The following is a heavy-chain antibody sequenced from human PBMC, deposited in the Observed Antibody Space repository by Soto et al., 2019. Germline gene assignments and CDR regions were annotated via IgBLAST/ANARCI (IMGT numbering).Heavy chain of an antibody. CDR1: GYTFTSYG. J-gene: IGHJ4*02. D-gene: IGHD2-15*01. CDR3: AGVGNPKYCSGGSCYVY. CDR2: ISAYNGNT. V-gene: IGHV1-18*01. Sequence: GASVKVSCKASGYTFTSYGISWVRQAPGQGLEWMGWISAYNGNTNYAQKLQGRVTMTTDTSTSTAYMELRSLRSDDTAVYYCAGVGNPKYCSGGSCYVYWGQGTLVTVS.